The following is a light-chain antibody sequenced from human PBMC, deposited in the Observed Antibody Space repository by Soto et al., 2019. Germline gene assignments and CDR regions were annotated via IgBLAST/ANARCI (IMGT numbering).Light chain of an antibody. CDR2: DNN. CDR3: GTWDSSLGGVI. V-gene: IGLV1-51*01. Sequence: QSVLTQPPSVSAAPGQKVTISCSGSSSNIGSNYVSWYQQLPGTAPKLLIYDNNKRPSGIPDRFSGSKSGTSATLGITGLQTGDEADYYCGTWDSSLGGVIFGGGTKLTVL. J-gene: IGLJ2*01. CDR1: SSNIGSNY.